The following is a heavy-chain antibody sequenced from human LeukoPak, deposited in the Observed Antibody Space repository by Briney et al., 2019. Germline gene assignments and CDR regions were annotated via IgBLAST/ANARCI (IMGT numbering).Heavy chain of an antibody. V-gene: IGHV4-34*01. D-gene: IGHD5-12*01. CDR2: INHSGST. Sequence: SETLSLTCAVYGGSFSGYYWSWIRQPPGKGLEWIGEINHSGSTSYNPSLKSRVTISVDTSKNQFSLKLSSVTAADTAVYYCARGWRWLHLGYFDYWGQGTLVTVSS. CDR1: GGSFSGYY. J-gene: IGHJ4*02. CDR3: ARGWRWLHLGYFDY.